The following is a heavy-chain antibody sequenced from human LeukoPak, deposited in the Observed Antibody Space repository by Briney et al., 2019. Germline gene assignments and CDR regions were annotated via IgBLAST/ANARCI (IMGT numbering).Heavy chain of an antibody. CDR1: GSTFSDYY. D-gene: IGHD1-14*01. CDR3: ASRWAPRDWEPDAFDI. Sequence: GGSLRLSCAASGSTFSDYYMSWIRQAPGKGLEWASYISSSGNTIYYADSVKGRFTISRDNAKNSLYLQMNSLRAEDTAVYYCASRWAPRDWEPDAFDIWGQGTMVTVSS. J-gene: IGHJ3*02. V-gene: IGHV3-11*04. CDR2: ISSSGNTI.